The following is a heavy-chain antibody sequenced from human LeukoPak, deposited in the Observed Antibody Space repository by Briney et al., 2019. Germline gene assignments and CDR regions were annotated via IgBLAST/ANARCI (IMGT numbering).Heavy chain of an antibody. CDR3: ARGAKSFIRRFNY. V-gene: IGHV4-34*01. CDR2: INNSGST. Sequence: PSEALSLTCAVYGGSFSGYYWSWIRQPPGKGLEWIGEINNSGSTNYNPSLKSRVTISVDTSKNQFSLKLSSVTAVDTAVYYCARGAKSFIRRFNYWGQGTLVTVSS. CDR1: GGSFSGYY. J-gene: IGHJ4*02. D-gene: IGHD1-26*01.